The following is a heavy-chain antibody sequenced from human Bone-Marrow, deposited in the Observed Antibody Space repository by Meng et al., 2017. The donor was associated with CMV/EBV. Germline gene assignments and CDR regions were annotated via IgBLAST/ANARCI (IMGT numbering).Heavy chain of an antibody. CDR3: AREEGAYGSGSYYYYFDY. V-gene: IGHV1-69*10. Sequence: SVKVSCKASGGTFSSYAISWVRQAPGQGLEWMGGIIPILGIANYAQKFQGRVTITTDESTSTAYMELSSLRSDDTAVYYCAREEGAYGSGSYYYYFDYWGQGTLVTVSS. D-gene: IGHD3-10*01. CDR2: IIPILGIA. CDR1: GGTFSSYA. J-gene: IGHJ4*02.